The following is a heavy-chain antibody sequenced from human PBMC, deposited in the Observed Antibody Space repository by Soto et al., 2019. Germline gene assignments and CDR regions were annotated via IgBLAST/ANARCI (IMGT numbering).Heavy chain of an antibody. D-gene: IGHD6-13*01. J-gene: IGHJ4*02. CDR2: ISGSGGST. V-gene: IGHV3-23*01. CDR1: GFTFSSYA. Sequence: EVQLLESGGGLVQPGGSLRLSCAASGFTFSSYAMSWVRQAPGKGLEWVSAISGSGGSTYYADSVKGRFTNSRDNSKNTLYLQMNSLRAEDTAVYYCAKDVAAADYFDYWGQGTLVTVSS. CDR3: AKDVAAADYFDY.